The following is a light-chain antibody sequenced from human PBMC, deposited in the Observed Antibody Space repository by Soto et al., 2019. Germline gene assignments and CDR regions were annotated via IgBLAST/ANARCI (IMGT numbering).Light chain of an antibody. Sequence: ETVMTQSPPTLPLSPGERAIVSCRASQSIGTYLAWYRQKRGQSPRLLIYDASKRATGIPARFSGSGSGTDFTLTISRLEPEDFAVYYCQQRSNWLFGPGTKVDIK. CDR1: QSIGTY. CDR2: DAS. CDR3: QQRSNWL. J-gene: IGKJ3*01. V-gene: IGKV3-11*01.